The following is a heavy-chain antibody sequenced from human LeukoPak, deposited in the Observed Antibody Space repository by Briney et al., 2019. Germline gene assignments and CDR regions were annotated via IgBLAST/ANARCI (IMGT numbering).Heavy chain of an antibody. D-gene: IGHD1-26*01. CDR3: ARVRREKYFDY. CDR2: INHSGST. CDR1: GGSFSDYY. Sequence: SETLSLTCAVDGGSFSDYYWSWIRQPPGKGLEWIGEINHSGSTNYNPSLKSRVTISVDTSKNQFSLKLSSVTAADTAVYYCARVRREKYFDYWGQGTLVTVSS. V-gene: IGHV4-34*01. J-gene: IGHJ4*02.